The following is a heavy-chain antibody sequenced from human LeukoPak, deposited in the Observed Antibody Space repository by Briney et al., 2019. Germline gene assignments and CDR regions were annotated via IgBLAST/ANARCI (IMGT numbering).Heavy chain of an antibody. V-gene: IGHV3-23*01. CDR2: IRGSGGST. CDR1: GFTSSAYA. D-gene: IGHD1-1*01. J-gene: IGHJ2*01. Sequence: GGSLRLSCAASGFTSSAYAMTWVRQASGKGLEWVSAIRGSGGSTNYADSVKGRFTISGDNSKNTLYLQMNSLRAEDTAVYYCAKEGYNYWYFDLWGRGTLVTVSS. CDR3: AKEGYNYWYFDL.